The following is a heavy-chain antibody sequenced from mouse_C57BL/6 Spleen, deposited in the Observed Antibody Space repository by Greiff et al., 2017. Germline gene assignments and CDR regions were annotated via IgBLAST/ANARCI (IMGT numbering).Heavy chain of an antibody. J-gene: IGHJ1*03. CDR2: INPNYGTT. V-gene: IGHV1-39*01. CDR3: ARERDYGSSYGYFDV. D-gene: IGHD1-1*01. CDR1: GYSFTDYN. Sequence: LQGSGPELVKPGASVKISCKASGYSFTDYNMNWVKQSNGKSLEWIGVINPNYGTTSYNQKFKGKATLTVDQSSSTAYMQLNSLTSEDSAVYYCARERDYGSSYGYFDVWGTGTTVTVSS.